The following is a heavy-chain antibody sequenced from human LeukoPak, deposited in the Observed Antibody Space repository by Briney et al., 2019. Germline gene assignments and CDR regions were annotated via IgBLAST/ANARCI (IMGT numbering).Heavy chain of an antibody. V-gene: IGHV3-23*01. CDR2: ISSSGSGGST. D-gene: IGHD6-13*01. J-gene: IGHJ5*01. CDR1: GFTFSSYA. CDR3: ARAYSSSWYDF. Sequence: GGSLRLSCAASGFTFSSYAMSWVRQAPGKGLEWVSGISSSGSGGSTYYADSVKGRFTISRDNSKNTLYLQINSVRAEDTAVYYCARAYSSSWYDFWGQGTLVTVSS.